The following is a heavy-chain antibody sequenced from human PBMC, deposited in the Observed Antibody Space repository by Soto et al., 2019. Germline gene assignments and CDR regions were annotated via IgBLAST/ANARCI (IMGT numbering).Heavy chain of an antibody. D-gene: IGHD6-13*01. Sequence: QVQLVQSGAEVKKPGASVKVSCKASGYTFTSYDINWVRQATGQGLEWMGWMNPNSGNTGYAQKFQGRVTMTTNTSISTAYMEVSSLRSEDTAVYYCARRGYSSSWYYYYYSGMDVWGQGTTVTVSS. CDR2: MNPNSGNT. V-gene: IGHV1-8*01. J-gene: IGHJ6*02. CDR1: GYTFTSYD. CDR3: ARRGYSSSWYYYYYSGMDV.